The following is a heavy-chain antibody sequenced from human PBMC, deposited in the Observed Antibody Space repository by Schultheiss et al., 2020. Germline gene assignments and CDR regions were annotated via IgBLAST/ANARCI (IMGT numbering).Heavy chain of an antibody. V-gene: IGHV6-1*01. Sequence: SQTLSLTCAISGDSVSSNSAAWNWIRQSPSRGLEWLGRTYYRSKWYNDYAVSVKSRITINPDTSKNQFSLQLNSVTPEDTAVYYCARVDYSSSWDQYYFDYWGQGTLVTVSS. CDR1: GDSVSSNSAA. D-gene: IGHD6-13*01. J-gene: IGHJ4*02. CDR3: ARVDYSSSWDQYYFDY. CDR2: TYYRSKWYN.